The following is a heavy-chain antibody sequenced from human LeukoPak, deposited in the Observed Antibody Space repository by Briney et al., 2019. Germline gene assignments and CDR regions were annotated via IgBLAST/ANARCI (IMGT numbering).Heavy chain of an antibody. Sequence: SETLSLTCTVSGGSISSYYWSWIRQPPGKGLEWIGYIYYSGSTNYNPSLKSRVTISADTSKNQFSLKLSSVTAADTAVYYCARGVRVAGTVFDYWGQGTLVTVSS. CDR3: ARGVRVAGTVFDY. J-gene: IGHJ4*02. CDR2: IYYSGST. V-gene: IGHV4-59*01. D-gene: IGHD6-19*01. CDR1: GGSISSYY.